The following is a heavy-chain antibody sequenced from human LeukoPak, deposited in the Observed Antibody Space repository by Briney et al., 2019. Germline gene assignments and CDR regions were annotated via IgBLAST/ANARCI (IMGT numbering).Heavy chain of an antibody. J-gene: IGHJ4*02. D-gene: IGHD6-6*01. CDR3: ARGPNSNWSGLDF. Sequence: GGSLRLSCTASGFSFSGHWMHWARQLPGKGLVWVSRISPTGSTTSYADSVKGRFTVSRDNAKNTLYLQVNNLRAEDTAAYYCARGPNSNWSGLDFWGQGTLLTVSS. V-gene: IGHV3-74*01. CDR1: GFSFSGHW. CDR2: ISPTGSTT.